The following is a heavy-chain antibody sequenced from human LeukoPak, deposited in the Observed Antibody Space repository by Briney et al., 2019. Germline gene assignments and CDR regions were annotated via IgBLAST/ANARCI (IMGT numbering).Heavy chain of an antibody. D-gene: IGHD3-9*01. J-gene: IGHJ4*02. CDR3: ARVTGYMIEDYFDY. V-gene: IGHV4-61*05. CDR1: GGSISSSSYY. CDR2: IYYSGST. Sequence: SETLSLTCTVSGGSISSSSYYWGWIRQPPGKGLEWIGYIYYSGSTNYNPSLKSRVTISVDTSKNQFSLKLSSVTAADTAVYYCARVTGYMIEDYFDYWGQGTLVTVSS.